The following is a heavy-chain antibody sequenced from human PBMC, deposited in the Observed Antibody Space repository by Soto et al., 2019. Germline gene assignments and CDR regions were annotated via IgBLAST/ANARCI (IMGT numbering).Heavy chain of an antibody. J-gene: IGHJ4*02. V-gene: IGHV4-38-2*01. CDR1: GDSMSSCHY. CDR3: ARGSYTGSFPPHFDY. D-gene: IGHD1-26*01. Sequence: TSETLSLTCAVSGDSMSSCHYWGLIRQPPVKGLEWIGIIYHSGSTYYNPSLKSRLTVSVDTSKNQFSLKLRSVTAADTAVYYCARGSYTGSFPPHFDYWGQGTLVTVSS. CDR2: IYHSGST.